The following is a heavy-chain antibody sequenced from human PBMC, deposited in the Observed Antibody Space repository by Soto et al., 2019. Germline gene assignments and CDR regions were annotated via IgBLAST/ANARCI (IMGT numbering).Heavy chain of an antibody. J-gene: IGHJ4*02. CDR2: IWYDGSNK. CDR1: GFTFSSYG. Sequence: QVQLVESGGGVVQPGRSLRLSCAASGFTFSSYGMHWVRQAPGKGLEWVAVIWYDGSNKYYADSVKGRFTISRDNSKNTLYLQMNSRRAEDTAVYYCARGEGYCSGGSCYPSYFDYWGQGTLVTVSS. D-gene: IGHD2-15*01. CDR3: ARGEGYCSGGSCYPSYFDY. V-gene: IGHV3-33*01.